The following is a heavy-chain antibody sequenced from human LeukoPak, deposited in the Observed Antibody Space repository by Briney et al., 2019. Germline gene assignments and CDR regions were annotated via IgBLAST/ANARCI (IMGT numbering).Heavy chain of an antibody. V-gene: IGHV4-59*08. Sequence: SETLSLTCTVSGGSISSYYRSWIRQPPGKGLEWIGSLFYSGNTNYNPPLNSRLTISLDMSKNQVSLKLSSVTAADTAVYYCARGSSPFDYWGQGTRVTVSS. CDR2: LFYSGNT. J-gene: IGHJ4*02. CDR3: ARGSSPFDY. CDR1: GGSISSYY.